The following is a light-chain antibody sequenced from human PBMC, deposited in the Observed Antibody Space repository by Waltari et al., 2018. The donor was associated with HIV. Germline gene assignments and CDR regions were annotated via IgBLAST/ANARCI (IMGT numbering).Light chain of an antibody. V-gene: IGLV3-1*01. CDR3: QAWDSGTIV. CDR2: QDT. Sequence: SYDLTQPPSVSVSSGQTATVTCSGVNLGHKYVSWYQQRSGQSPGLVIDQDTKRPPGSLERCFGSTAETTATLTIDATQPLDEAHYSCQAWDSGTIVFGGGTNLTVL. J-gene: IGLJ3*02. CDR1: NLGHKY.